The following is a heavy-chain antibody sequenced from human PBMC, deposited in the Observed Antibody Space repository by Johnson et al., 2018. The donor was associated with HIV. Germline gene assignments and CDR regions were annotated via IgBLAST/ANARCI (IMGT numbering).Heavy chain of an antibody. J-gene: IGHJ3*01. V-gene: IGHV3-66*02. Sequence: MQLVESGGGLVQPGGSLRLSCAASGLTVGTNYMSWVRQAPGTGLEWVSVIFSVGDGYYADSVKGRFTISRDTSKNMVYLQMTSLRPEDTAVYYCARDGRDLVTRGSFDVWGKGTVVTVSS. CDR1: GLTVGTNY. CDR3: ARDGRDLVTRGSFDV. D-gene: IGHD3-9*01. CDR2: IFSVGDG.